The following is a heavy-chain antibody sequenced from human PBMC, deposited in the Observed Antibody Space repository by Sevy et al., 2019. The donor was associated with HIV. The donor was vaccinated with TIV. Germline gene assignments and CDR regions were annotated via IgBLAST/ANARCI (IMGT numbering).Heavy chain of an antibody. D-gene: IGHD3-10*01. J-gene: IGHJ4*02. CDR2: IWYDGSNK. Sequence: GESLKISCAASGFTFSSYGMHWVRQAPGKGLEWVAVIWYDGSNKYYADSVKGRFTISRDNSKNTLYLQMNSLRAEDTAVYYCARYYYGSGSLTLDYWGQGTLVTVSS. CDR1: GFTFSSYG. CDR3: ARYYYGSGSLTLDY. V-gene: IGHV3-33*01.